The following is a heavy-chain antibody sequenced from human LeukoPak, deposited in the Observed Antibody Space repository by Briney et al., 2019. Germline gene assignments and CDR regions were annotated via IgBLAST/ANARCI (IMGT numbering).Heavy chain of an antibody. CDR2: ISAYNGNT. V-gene: IGHV1-18*01. J-gene: IGHJ4*02. D-gene: IGHD3-22*01. CDR1: GYTFTSYG. Sequence: ASVKVSCKASGYTFTSYGISWVRQAPGQGLEWMGWISAYNGNTNYAQKLQGRVTMTTDTSTSTAYMELRSLRSDDTAVYYCARDYYYDSSGYYSVYWGQGTLVTVSS. CDR3: ARDYYYDSSGYYSVY.